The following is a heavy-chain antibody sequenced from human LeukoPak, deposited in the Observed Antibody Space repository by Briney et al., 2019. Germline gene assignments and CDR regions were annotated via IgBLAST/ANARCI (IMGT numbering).Heavy chain of an antibody. Sequence: SETLSLTCTVYNGSFSGYYWSWIRQPPGKGLEWIGEINHSGSTNYTPSLRSRVTISVDMSTNQFSLKLSSVTAADTAVYFCARGCPAVTPNGDCSYYGLDVWGQGTTVTVSS. V-gene: IGHV4-34*01. CDR3: ARGCPAVTPNGDCSYYGLDV. CDR2: INHSGST. J-gene: IGHJ6*02. CDR1: NGSFSGYY. D-gene: IGHD2-21*02.